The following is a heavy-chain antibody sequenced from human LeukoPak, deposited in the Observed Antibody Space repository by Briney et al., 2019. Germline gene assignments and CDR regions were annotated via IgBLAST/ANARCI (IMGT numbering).Heavy chain of an antibody. CDR1: GFTFSDYG. CDR2: IWYDGSNK. CDR3: ARRSPAPDY. Sequence: PGGSLRLSCAASGFTFSDYGMHWVRQAPGKGLEWVALIWYDGSNKYYADSVKGRFTISRDNSKNTLYLQMNSLRAEDTAVYYCARRSPAPDYSGQGTLVTVSS. V-gene: IGHV3-33*01. J-gene: IGHJ4*02.